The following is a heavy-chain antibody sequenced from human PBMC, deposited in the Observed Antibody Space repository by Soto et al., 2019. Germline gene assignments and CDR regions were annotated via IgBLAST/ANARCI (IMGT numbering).Heavy chain of an antibody. CDR3: ARVRPYDFWSGYYPGGFDY. J-gene: IGHJ4*02. D-gene: IGHD3-3*01. V-gene: IGHV4-34*01. Sequence: QVQLQQWGAGLLKPSETLSLTCAVYGGSFSGYYWSWIRQPPGKGLEWIGEINHSGSTNYNPSLKSRVTISVDTSKNQFSLKVSSVTDADTGVYYCARVRPYDFWSGYYPGGFDYWGQGTLVTVSS. CDR2: INHSGST. CDR1: GGSFSGYY.